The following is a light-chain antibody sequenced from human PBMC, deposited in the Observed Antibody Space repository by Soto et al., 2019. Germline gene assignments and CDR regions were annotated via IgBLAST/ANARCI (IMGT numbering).Light chain of an antibody. J-gene: IGKJ1*01. CDR3: QQLNSYPRT. CDR1: QGISSY. Sequence: DIQLTQSPSFLSASIGDRVTITCRASQGISSYLAWYQQKPGRAPKVLTYAASTLQSGVPSRFSGSGSGTEFTLTISSLQPEDFATYYCQQLNSYPRTFGQGTKVDIK. CDR2: AAS. V-gene: IGKV1-9*01.